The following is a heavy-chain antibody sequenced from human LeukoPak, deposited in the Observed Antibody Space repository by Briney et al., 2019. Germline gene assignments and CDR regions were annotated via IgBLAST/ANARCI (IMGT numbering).Heavy chain of an antibody. J-gene: IGHJ3*01. Sequence: SETLSLTCTVSGGSLSTYYFSWIRQPAGKGLEWIGHIYTSGRTDYNPSLKSRVSMSVDTSKNQFSLKLSSVTAADTAVYYCARDRHCTSTSCHSDAFDVWGQGTLVTVSS. CDR3: ARDRHCTSTSCHSDAFDV. D-gene: IGHD2-2*01. V-gene: IGHV4-4*07. CDR1: GGSLSTYY. CDR2: IYTSGRT.